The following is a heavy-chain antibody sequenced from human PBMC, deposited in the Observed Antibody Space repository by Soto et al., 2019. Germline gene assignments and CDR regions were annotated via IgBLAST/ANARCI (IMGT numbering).Heavy chain of an antibody. CDR1: GFTFSSYS. D-gene: IGHD2-15*01. J-gene: IGHJ5*02. CDR3: AREAIAVLNWFDP. CDR2: ISSSSSTI. V-gene: IGHV3-48*02. Sequence: EVQLVESGGGLVQPGGSLRLSCAASGFTFSSYSKNWVRQAPEKELEWVSYISSSSSTIYYADSVKGRFTISRDNAKNSLYLQMNSLRDEDTAVYYCAREAIAVLNWFDPWGQGTLVTVSS.